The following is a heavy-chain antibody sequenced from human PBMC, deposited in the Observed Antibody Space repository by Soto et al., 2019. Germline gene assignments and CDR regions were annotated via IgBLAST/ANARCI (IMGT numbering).Heavy chain of an antibody. D-gene: IGHD3-10*01. J-gene: IGHJ4*02. CDR2: ISGSGGST. CDR1: GFTFSSYA. CDR3: AKDHYYGSGSYYGGPGYFDY. V-gene: IGHV3-23*01. Sequence: PGGSLRLSCAASGFTFSSYAMSWVRQAPGKGLEWVSAISGSGGSTYYADSVKGRFTISRDNSKNTLYLQMNSLRAEDTAVYYCAKDHYYGSGSYYGGPGYFDYWGQGTLVTVSS.